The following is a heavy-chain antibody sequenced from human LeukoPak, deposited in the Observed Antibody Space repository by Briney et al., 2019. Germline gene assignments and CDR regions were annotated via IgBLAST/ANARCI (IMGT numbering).Heavy chain of an antibody. CDR1: GFTFSSYG. J-gene: IGHJ4*02. CDR2: IRYDGSNK. V-gene: IGHV3-30*02. CDR3: ARPEAPIG. Sequence: PGGSLRLSCAASGFTFSSYGMHWARQAPGKGLEWVAFIRYDGSNKYYADSVKGRFTISRDNAKNSLYLQMNSLRAEDTAVYYCARPEAPIGWGQGTLVTVSS.